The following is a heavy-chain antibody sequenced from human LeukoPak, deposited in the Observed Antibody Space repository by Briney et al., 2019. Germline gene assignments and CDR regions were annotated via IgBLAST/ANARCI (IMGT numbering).Heavy chain of an antibody. CDR1: GFTFISHR. CDR2: ISRGSSYK. J-gene: IGHJ3*02. CDR3: ARDNAYYDYVWGSYYDAFDI. D-gene: IGHD3-16*01. V-gene: IGHV3-21*01. Sequence: GGSLRLSCAASGFTFISHRMNWVRQAPGKGLEWVSSISRGSSYKYHADSVKGRFTISRDNAKNSLYLQMSSLKAEDTAVYYCARDNAYYDYVWGSYYDAFDIWGQGTIVTVSS.